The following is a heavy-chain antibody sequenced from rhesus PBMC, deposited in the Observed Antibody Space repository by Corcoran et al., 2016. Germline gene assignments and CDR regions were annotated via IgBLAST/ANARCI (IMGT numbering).Heavy chain of an antibody. J-gene: IGHJ3*01. CDR2: IRSKAYGGTA. D-gene: IGHD3-40*01. CDR3: TRTKPGAAFDF. CDR1: GFPFSDPY. Sequence: EVQLVESGGGLVQPGGSRRVSCAPSGFPFSDPYMYWVRQAPGKGREWGGFIRSKAYGGTAEYAASVKGRFTISRDDSKSIAYLQMSSLKTEDTAVYYCTRTKPGAAFDFWGQGLRVTVSS. V-gene: IGHV3-6*01.